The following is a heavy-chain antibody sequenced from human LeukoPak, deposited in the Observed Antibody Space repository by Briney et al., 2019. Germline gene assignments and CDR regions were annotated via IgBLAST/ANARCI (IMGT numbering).Heavy chain of an antibody. CDR2: ISGSGGST. CDR3: AKDRGRKVAALDF. CDR1: GFTFSSYA. D-gene: IGHD2-15*01. Sequence: GGSLRLSCAASGFTFSSYAMSWVRQAPGKGLEWVSAISGSGGSTYYADSVKGRFTISRDNSKNTLYLQLSSLRIEDAAVYFCAKDRGRKVAALDFWGQGTLVSVSS. J-gene: IGHJ4*02. V-gene: IGHV3-23*01.